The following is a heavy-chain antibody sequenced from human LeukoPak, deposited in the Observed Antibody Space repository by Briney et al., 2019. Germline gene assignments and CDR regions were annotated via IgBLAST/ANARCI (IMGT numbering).Heavy chain of an antibody. CDR1: GYTFTGYY. Sequence: ASVKVSCKVSGYTFTGYYMHWVRQAPGQGLEWMGWINPNSGGTNYAQKFQGRVTMTRDTSISTAYMELSRLRSDDTAVYYCAREVGQWLVHIDYWGQGTLVTVSS. J-gene: IGHJ4*02. CDR3: AREVGQWLVHIDY. V-gene: IGHV1-2*02. D-gene: IGHD6-19*01. CDR2: INPNSGGT.